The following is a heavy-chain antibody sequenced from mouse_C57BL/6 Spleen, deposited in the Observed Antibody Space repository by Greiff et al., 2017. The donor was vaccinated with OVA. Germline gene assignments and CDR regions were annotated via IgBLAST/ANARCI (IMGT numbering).Heavy chain of an antibody. CDR3: ARDKDDYDEGYWYFDV. Sequence: EVKLQESGPGLVKPSQSLSLTCSVTGYSITSGYYWNWIRQFPGNKLEWMGYISYDGSNNYNPSLKNRISITRDTSKNQFFLKLNSVTTEDTATYYGARDKDDYDEGYWYFDVWGTGTTVTVSS. D-gene: IGHD2-4*01. CDR1: GYSITSGYY. J-gene: IGHJ1*03. V-gene: IGHV3-6*01. CDR2: ISYDGSN.